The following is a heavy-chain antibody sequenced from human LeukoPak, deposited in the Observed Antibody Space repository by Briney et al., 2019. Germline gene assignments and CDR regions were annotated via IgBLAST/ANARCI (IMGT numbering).Heavy chain of an antibody. D-gene: IGHD4-17*01. V-gene: IGHV3-74*01. CDR1: GFTFSNYW. CDR2: INSDASST. CDR3: ASLSMVTPFDY. J-gene: IGHJ4*02. Sequence: GGSLRLSCAASGFTFSNYWMHWVRQAPGKRLVWVSRINSDASSTSYADSVKGRFTISRDNAKSTLFLQMNSLRAEDTAVYYCASLSMVTPFDYWGQGTLVTVSS.